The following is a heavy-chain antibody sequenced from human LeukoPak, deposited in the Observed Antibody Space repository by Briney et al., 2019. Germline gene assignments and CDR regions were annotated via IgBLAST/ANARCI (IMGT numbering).Heavy chain of an antibody. D-gene: IGHD2-21*01. CDR3: ARDDCGDTCYPGGY. Sequence: GASVKVSCRASGYTFPKYVVHWVRQAAGQRPEWMGWINAGNGDTKYSQNFQDRVTITRDTSANTAYMELSSLTSEDTALYYCARDDCGDTCYPGGYWGQGTLVTVSS. J-gene: IGHJ4*02. CDR1: GYTFPKYV. V-gene: IGHV1-3*01. CDR2: INAGNGDT.